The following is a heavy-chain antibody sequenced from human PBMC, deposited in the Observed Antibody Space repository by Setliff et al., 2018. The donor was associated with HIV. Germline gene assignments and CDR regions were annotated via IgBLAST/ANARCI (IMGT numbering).Heavy chain of an antibody. CDR3: ASYRKAERWLQLGGNFDY. Sequence: SETLSLTCTVSGGSIRSSSYYWGWIRQPPGKGLEWIGSIYYSGSTYYNPSLKSRVTISVDTSKNQFSLKLSSVAAADPAVYYCASYRKAERWLQLGGNFDYWGQGTLVTVSS. V-gene: IGHV4-39*01. D-gene: IGHD5-12*01. J-gene: IGHJ4*02. CDR1: GGSIRSSSYY. CDR2: IYYSGST.